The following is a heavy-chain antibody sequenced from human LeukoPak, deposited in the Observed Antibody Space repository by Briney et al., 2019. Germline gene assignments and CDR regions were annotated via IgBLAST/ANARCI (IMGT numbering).Heavy chain of an antibody. CDR1: GGSFSGYY. CDR2: IYYSGST. Sequence: PSETLSLTCAVYGGSFSGYYWSWIRQPPGKGLEWIGYIYYSGSTNYNPSLKSRVTISVDTSKNQFSLKLSSVTAADTAVYYCARDSAGSGVGYYYYYGMDVWGKGTTVTVSS. CDR3: ARDSAGSGVGYYYYYGMDV. D-gene: IGHD3-10*01. J-gene: IGHJ6*04. V-gene: IGHV4-59*01.